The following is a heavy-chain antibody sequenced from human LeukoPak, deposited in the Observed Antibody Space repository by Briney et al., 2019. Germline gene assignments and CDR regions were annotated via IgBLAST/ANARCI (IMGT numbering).Heavy chain of an antibody. Sequence: SVKVSCKASGVTFSDYALNWVRQAPGQGLEWMGVFIPILDTANSTQKFQGRLTITADKSTNTVYMELSSLRSEDTAVYSCARVRYCTSTCCPDFDCWGQGTLVTVSS. D-gene: IGHD2-2*01. J-gene: IGHJ4*02. CDR2: FIPILDTA. V-gene: IGHV1-69*06. CDR3: ARVRYCTSTCCPDFDC. CDR1: GVTFSDYA.